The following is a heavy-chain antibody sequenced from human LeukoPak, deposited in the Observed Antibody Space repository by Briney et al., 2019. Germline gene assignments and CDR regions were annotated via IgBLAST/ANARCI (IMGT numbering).Heavy chain of an antibody. J-gene: IGHJ4*02. Sequence: ASVNVSCKASGYTFTGYYMHWVRQAPGQGLEWMGRINPNSGGTNHAQKFQGRVTMTRDTSISTAYMELSSLKSDDTAVYYCARLGTAIQDDWGQGTLVTVSS. V-gene: IGHV1-2*06. CDR3: ARLGTAIQDD. CDR1: GYTFTGYY. D-gene: IGHD6-25*01. CDR2: INPNSGGT.